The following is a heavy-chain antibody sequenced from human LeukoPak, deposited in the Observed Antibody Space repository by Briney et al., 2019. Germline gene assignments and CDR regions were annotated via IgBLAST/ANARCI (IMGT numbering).Heavy chain of an antibody. CDR1: GGTFSSYA. CDR3: ARDYYDQTDYYYYYGMDV. J-gene: IGHJ6*02. Sequence: SVKVSCKASGGTFSSYAISWVRQAPGQGLEWMGRIIPILGIANYAQKFQGRVTTTADKSTSTAYMELSSLRSEDTAVYYCARDYYDQTDYYYYYGMDVWGQGTTVTVSS. CDR2: IIPILGIA. V-gene: IGHV1-69*04. D-gene: IGHD3-22*01.